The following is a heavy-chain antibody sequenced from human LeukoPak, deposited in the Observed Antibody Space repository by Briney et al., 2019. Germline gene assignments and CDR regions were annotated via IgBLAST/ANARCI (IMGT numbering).Heavy chain of an antibody. D-gene: IGHD2-15*01. CDR2: FDPEDGET. Sequence: GASVKISCKVSGYTLTELSMHWVRQAPGKGLEWMGGFDPEDGETIYAQKFQGRVTMTEDTSTDTAYMELSSLRSEDTAVYYCARARGYCSGGSCYPPLDYWGQGTLVTVSS. CDR1: GYTLTELS. J-gene: IGHJ4*02. CDR3: ARARGYCSGGSCYPPLDY. V-gene: IGHV1-24*01.